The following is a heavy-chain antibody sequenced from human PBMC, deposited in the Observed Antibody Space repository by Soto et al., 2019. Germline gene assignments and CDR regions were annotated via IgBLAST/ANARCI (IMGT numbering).Heavy chain of an antibody. D-gene: IGHD3-9*01. CDR1: GGTFSSYT. CDR3: ARHYDILTAYSI. V-gene: IGHV1-69*01. Sequence: QVRLVQSGAEVKKPGSSVKVSCKASGGTFSSYTFTWVRQAPEQGLEWMGGIIPMFGIVNYAQKFQGRVTITADESTSIAYMALTSLSSEDTAIYYCARHYDILTAYSIWGQGTMVTVSS. J-gene: IGHJ3*02. CDR2: IIPMFGIV.